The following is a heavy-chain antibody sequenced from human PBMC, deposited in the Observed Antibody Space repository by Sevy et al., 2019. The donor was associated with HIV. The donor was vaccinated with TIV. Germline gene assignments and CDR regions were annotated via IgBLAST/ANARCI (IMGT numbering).Heavy chain of an antibody. Sequence: GGSLRLSCAASGFTFSSYGMHWVRQAPGKGLEWVAVISYDGSNKYYADSVKGRFTISRDNSKNTLYLQMNSLRAEDTAVYYCATDRSPVGDIVVVVAAKNYYYGMDVWGQWTTVTVSS. CDR2: ISYDGSNK. CDR3: ATDRSPVGDIVVVVAAKNYYYGMDV. V-gene: IGHV3-30*03. D-gene: IGHD2-15*01. CDR1: GFTFSSYG. J-gene: IGHJ6*02.